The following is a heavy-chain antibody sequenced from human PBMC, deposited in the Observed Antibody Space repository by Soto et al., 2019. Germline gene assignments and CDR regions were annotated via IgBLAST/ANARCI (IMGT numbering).Heavy chain of an antibody. CDR1: GTSISSTHW. D-gene: IGHD2-21*01. CDR3: ATLPPRVVVALAEFPS. V-gene: IGHV4-4*02. Sequence: QVQLRQSGPGLVKPSGTLSLTCFVSGTSISSTHWWTWVRQSPGKGLEWIGEIHHTGGTNYNPALKTRLPISVDTANNQFSLRLTSVTGAASAIYYCATLPPRVVVALAEFPSWGQGSLVTVSA. J-gene: IGHJ5*02. CDR2: IHHTGGT.